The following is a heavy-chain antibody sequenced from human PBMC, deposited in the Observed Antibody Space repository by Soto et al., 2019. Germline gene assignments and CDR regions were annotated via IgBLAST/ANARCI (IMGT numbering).Heavy chain of an antibody. CDR1: GFTFSAYS. V-gene: IGHV3-21*02. CDR3: VRGGSGATSGDLFDA. Sequence: EVQMVESGGGLVRPGGSLRLSCAASGFTFSAYSINWVRQAPGKGLEWVSSISSTSSPIFYAESVRGRFTISRDNAKNSLYLQMNGLRAEDTPVYYCVRGGSGATSGDLFDAWGQGTLVTVSS. CDR2: ISSTSSPI. J-gene: IGHJ3*01. D-gene: IGHD3-10*01.